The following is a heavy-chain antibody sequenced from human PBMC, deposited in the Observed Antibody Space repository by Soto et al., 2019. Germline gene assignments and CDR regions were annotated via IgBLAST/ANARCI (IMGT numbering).Heavy chain of an antibody. V-gene: IGHV1-69*01. D-gene: IGHD6-19*01. Sequence: QLVQSGAEVKKPGAPVKVSCQAVGGTISKYGVCGVLQSPGQGLQWMGCITPMLGTSTITQRFHDRVTLTADEFTTVAYMTLNSLTSEDMDIYYCATYRPGSSGAPWFDPWGQGTLVTV. CDR1: GGTISKYG. CDR2: ITPMLGTS. J-gene: IGHJ5*02. CDR3: ATYRPGSSGAPWFDP.